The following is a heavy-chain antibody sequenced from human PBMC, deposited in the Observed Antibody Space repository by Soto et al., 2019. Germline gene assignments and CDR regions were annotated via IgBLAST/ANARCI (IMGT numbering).Heavy chain of an antibody. CDR2: TYYRSKWYN. CDR1: GDSVSSNSAA. V-gene: IGHV6-1*01. D-gene: IGHD3-10*01. Sequence: SQTLSLTCVISGDSVSSNSAAWNSIRQSPSRGLEWLGRTYYRSKWYNDYAVSVKSRITINPDTSKNQFSLQLNSVTTEDTAVYYCARGGLWRQSMALQVRSFDYWGQGTLVTVSS. J-gene: IGHJ4*02. CDR3: ARGGLWRQSMALQVRSFDY.